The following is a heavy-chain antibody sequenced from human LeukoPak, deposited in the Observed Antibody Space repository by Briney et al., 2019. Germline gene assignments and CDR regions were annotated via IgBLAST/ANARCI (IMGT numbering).Heavy chain of an antibody. CDR2: IYYSGST. D-gene: IGHD3-10*01. V-gene: IGHV4-59*01. J-gene: IGHJ5*02. CDR3: ARNGRGFGDGNWFDP. CDR1: GVSISSYY. Sequence: SETLSLTCTVSGVSISSYYWSWIRQPPGKGLEWIGYIYYSGSTNYNPSLKSRVSISVDTSKNQLSLKLSSVTAADTAVYYCARNGRGFGDGNWFDPWGQGTLVTVSS.